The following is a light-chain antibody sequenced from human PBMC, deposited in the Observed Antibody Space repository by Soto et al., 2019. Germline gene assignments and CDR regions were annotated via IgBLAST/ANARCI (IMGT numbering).Light chain of an antibody. CDR2: AAA. J-gene: IGKJ2*01. CDR3: QQYLSYPYT. CDR1: QGISSF. V-gene: IGKV1-8*01. Sequence: AIRMTQSPSSISASTGDRVTITCRASQGISSFLAWYQQKPGKAPKLLIYAAATLQGGAPSRFSASGSGTDFTLTISRLQSEDFATYFCQQYLSYPYTFGQGTKLEI.